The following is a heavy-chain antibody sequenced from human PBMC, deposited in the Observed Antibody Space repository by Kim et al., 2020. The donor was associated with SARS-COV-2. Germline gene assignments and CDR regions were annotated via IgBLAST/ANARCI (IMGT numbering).Heavy chain of an antibody. V-gene: IGHV3-15*01. J-gene: IGHJ6*02. CDR2: IKSKTDGGTT. D-gene: IGHD2-2*01. CDR1: GFTFSNAW. Sequence: GGSLRLSCAASGFTFSNAWMSWVRQAPGKGLEWVGRIKSKTDGGTTDYAAPVKGRFTISRDDSKNTLYLQMNSLKTEDTAVYYCTTADQHPISLVPRGSYYYYYYGMDVWGQGTTVTVSS. CDR3: TTADQHPISLVPRGSYYYYYYGMDV.